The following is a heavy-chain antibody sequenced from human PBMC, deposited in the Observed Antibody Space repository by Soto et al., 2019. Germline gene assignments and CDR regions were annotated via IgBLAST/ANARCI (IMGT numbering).Heavy chain of an antibody. V-gene: IGHV1-69*01. CDR1: GGTFSSYP. D-gene: IGHD1-26*01. Sequence: QVQLVQSGAEVKKPGSSVKVSCGASGGTFSSYPINWVRQAPGQGLEWMGGIIPFFGTSNYAQKFQGRVTITADESTSTAYMELPSLRSEDTAVYYCARVGHITNYGMAVWGQGTTVTVSS. CDR3: ARVGHITNYGMAV. J-gene: IGHJ6*02. CDR2: IIPFFGTS.